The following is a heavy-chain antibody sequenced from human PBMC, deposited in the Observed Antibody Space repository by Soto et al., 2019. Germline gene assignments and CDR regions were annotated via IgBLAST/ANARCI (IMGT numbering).Heavy chain of an antibody. J-gene: IGHJ6*02. CDR2: ISSSGGST. CDR1: GFTFSNYA. D-gene: IGHD1-1*01. Sequence: PGGSLRLSCTATGFTFSNYAMRWVRQAPGKGLEWVSSISSSGGSTYYADSVKGRFTISRDNSKNTLYLQMNSLRAEDTAVYYCAKDTHWKRLDVYYGLDVWGQGTTVTVSS. CDR3: AKDTHWKRLDVYYGLDV. V-gene: IGHV3-23*01.